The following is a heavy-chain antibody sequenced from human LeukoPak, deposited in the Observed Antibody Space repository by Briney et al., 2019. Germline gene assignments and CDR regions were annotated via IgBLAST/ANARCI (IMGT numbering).Heavy chain of an antibody. J-gene: IGHJ6*03. CDR2: IKQDGSEA. D-gene: IGHD2-8*01. CDR1: GFTFSSYW. CDR3: ATRYCTIPACRASSYHCMDN. V-gene: IGHV3-7*01. Sequence: GGSLRLSCAASGFTFSSYWMTWVRQAPGKGLEWVANIKQDGSEAYYVDSVKGRFTVSRDNAKNSLCLQLNSLGAEDTAVYYCATRYCTIPACRASSYHCMDNWGKGTTVTVSS.